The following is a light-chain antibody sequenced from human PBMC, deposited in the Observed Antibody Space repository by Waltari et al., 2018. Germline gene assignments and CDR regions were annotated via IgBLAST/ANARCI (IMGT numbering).Light chain of an antibody. CDR3: QQLNSYPLT. V-gene: IGKV1-9*01. CDR1: QGISSY. J-gene: IGKJ4*01. Sequence: IQLTQSPSSLSASVGDRVTITCRASQGISSYLAWYQQKPGKAPKLLIYAASTLQSGVPSRFSGSGSVTDFTLTISSLQPEDFATYYCQQLNSYPLTVGGGTKVEIK. CDR2: AAS.